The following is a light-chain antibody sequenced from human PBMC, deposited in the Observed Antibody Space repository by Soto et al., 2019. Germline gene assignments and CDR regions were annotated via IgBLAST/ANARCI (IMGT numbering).Light chain of an antibody. J-gene: IGLJ1*01. CDR2: EVS. V-gene: IGLV2-8*01. CDR3: CSYVSATTYV. CDR1: SSDVGGYNY. Sequence: QSALTQPPSASGSPGQSVTISCTGTSSDVGGYNYVSWYQQHPGKAPKLMIYEVSERPSGVPDRFSGSKSSNTASLTVSGLQAEDEADYYCCSYVSATTYVFGTGTKVTVL.